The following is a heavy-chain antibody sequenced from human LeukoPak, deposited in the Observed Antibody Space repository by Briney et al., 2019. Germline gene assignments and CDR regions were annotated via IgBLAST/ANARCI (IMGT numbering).Heavy chain of an antibody. Sequence: GGSLRLSCAASGFTFNSYWMSWVRQAPGKGLEWVANIKHDGSEKYYLDSVKGRFTISGDNAKNSLYLQMNSLRAEDTAVYYCARDRRLASADTVVDYWGQGTLVTVSS. CDR1: GFTFNSYW. CDR2: IKHDGSEK. D-gene: IGHD6-13*01. CDR3: ARDRRLASADTVVDY. J-gene: IGHJ4*02. V-gene: IGHV3-7*01.